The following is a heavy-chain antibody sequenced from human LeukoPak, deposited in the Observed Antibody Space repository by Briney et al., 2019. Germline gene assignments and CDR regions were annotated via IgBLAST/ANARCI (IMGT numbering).Heavy chain of an antibody. D-gene: IGHD3-22*01. Sequence: ASVKVSCKASGYTFTSYGISWVRQAPGQGLEWMGWISAYNGNTNYAQKLQGRVTMTTDTSTSTAYMELRSLRSDDTAVYYCVHHYDSSGYFDYWGQGTLVTVSS. CDR1: GYTFTSYG. J-gene: IGHJ4*02. V-gene: IGHV1-18*01. CDR2: ISAYNGNT. CDR3: VHHYDSSGYFDY.